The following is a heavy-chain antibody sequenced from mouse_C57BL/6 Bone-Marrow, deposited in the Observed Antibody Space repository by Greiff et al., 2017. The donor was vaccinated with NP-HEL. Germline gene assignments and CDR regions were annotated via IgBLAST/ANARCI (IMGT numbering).Heavy chain of an antibody. Sequence: QVQLQQSGPGLVKPSQSLFLTCSITGFPITSGYYWIWIRQSPGKPLEWMGYITHSGETFYNPSLQSPISITRETSKNQFFLQLNSVTTEDTAMYYCAGDRTTVVATGYYAMDYWGQGTSVTVSS. CDR1: GFPITSGYY. CDR3: AGDRTTVVATGYYAMDY. CDR2: ITHSGET. J-gene: IGHJ4*01. D-gene: IGHD1-1*01. V-gene: IGHV12-3*01.